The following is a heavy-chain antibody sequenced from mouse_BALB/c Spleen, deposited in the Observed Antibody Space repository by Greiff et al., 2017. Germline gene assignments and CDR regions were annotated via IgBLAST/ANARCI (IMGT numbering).Heavy chain of an antibody. Sequence: EVKLQESGAELVKPGASVKLSCTASGFNIKDTYMHWVKQRPEQGLEWIGRIDPANGNTKYDPKFQGKATITADTSSNTAYLQLSSLTSEDTAVYYCARGMDYWGQGTSVTVSS. V-gene: IGHV14-3*02. CDR1: GFNIKDTY. J-gene: IGHJ4*01. CDR3: ARGMDY. CDR2: IDPANGNT.